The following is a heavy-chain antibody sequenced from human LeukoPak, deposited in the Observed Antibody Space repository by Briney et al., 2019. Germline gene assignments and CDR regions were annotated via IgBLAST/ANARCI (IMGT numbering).Heavy chain of an antibody. CDR3: ARDLLRQPMATINPFDY. J-gene: IGHJ4*02. CDR2: ISSSSSYI. CDR1: GFTFRSFW. V-gene: IGHV3-21*01. D-gene: IGHD5-24*01. Sequence: GGSLRLSCAASGFTFRSFWMNWVRQAPGQGLEWVSSISSSSSYIYYADSVRGRFTISRDNAKNSLSLQMNSLRAEDTAVYYCARDLLRQPMATINPFDYWGQGTLVSVSS.